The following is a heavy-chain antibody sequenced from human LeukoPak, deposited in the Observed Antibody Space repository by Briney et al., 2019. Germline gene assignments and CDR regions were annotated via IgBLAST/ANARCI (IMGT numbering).Heavy chain of an antibody. CDR1: GFTFSSYS. V-gene: IGHV3-21*01. J-gene: IGHJ4*02. CDR3: ARSRFYFDY. Sequence: GGSLRLSCAASGFTFSSYSMNWVRQAPGKGLEWVSSISSSSSYIYYADSVKGRFTISRDNAKNSLYLQLNSLRAEDTAVYYCARSRFYFDYWGQGTLVTVSS. CDR2: ISSSSSYI.